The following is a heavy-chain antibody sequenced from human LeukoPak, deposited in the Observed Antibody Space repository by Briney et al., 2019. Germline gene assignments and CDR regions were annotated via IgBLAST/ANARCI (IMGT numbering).Heavy chain of an antibody. CDR1: GYTFTGYY. Sequence: ASVKVSCKASGYTFTGYYMHWVRQAPGQGLEWMGWINPNSGGTNYAQKFQGWVTMTRDTSISTAYMELSSLRSEGTAVYYCAGHCSSTSCPHYYYYYGMDVWGQGTTVTVSS. V-gene: IGHV1-2*04. D-gene: IGHD2-2*01. CDR3: AGHCSSTSCPHYYYYYGMDV. CDR2: INPNSGGT. J-gene: IGHJ6*02.